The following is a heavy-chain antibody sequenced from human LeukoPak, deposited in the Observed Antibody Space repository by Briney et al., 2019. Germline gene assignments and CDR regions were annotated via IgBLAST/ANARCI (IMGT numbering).Heavy chain of an antibody. V-gene: IGHV3-30-3*01. Sequence: XGSLXISCAASGFTFSXXXXXXXRQAPGXXXXXXXXXXXXXXNXXXXXSVKGXFTXXXDNSKNTLYLQMNSLRAEDTAVYYCAXXESPMIVVVITTSFVDYWGQGTLITVSS. CDR3: AXXESPMIVVVITTSFVDY. D-gene: IGHD3-22*01. CDR2: XXXXXXNX. CDR1: GFTFSXXX. J-gene: IGHJ4*02.